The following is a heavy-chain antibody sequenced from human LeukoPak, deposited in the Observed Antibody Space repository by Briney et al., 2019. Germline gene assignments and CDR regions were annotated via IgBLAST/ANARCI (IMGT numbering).Heavy chain of an antibody. D-gene: IGHD4-17*01. Sequence: GGSLRHSCAASGFTFSNYWKNWVRQAPGKGLVWVSRINSDGSSTSYADSVKGRFTISRDNAKNTLYLQMNSLRAEDTAVYYCARRGAVTYAFDIWGQGTMVTVSS. CDR1: GFTFSNYW. CDR2: INSDGSST. J-gene: IGHJ3*02. V-gene: IGHV3-74*01. CDR3: ARRGAVTYAFDI.